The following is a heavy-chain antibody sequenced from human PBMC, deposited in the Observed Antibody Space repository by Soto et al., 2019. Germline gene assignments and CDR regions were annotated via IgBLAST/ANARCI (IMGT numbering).Heavy chain of an antibody. D-gene: IGHD1-1*01. CDR1: GYTFTSYG. J-gene: IGHJ6*02. CDR2: ISAYNGNT. Sequence: VASVKVSCKASGYTFTSYGISWVRQAPGQGLEWMGWISAYNGNTNYAQKLQGRVTMTTDTSTSTAYMELRSLRSDDTAVYYCATTRYGTIYYGMDVWGQGTTVTVSS. CDR3: ATTRYGTIYYGMDV. V-gene: IGHV1-18*04.